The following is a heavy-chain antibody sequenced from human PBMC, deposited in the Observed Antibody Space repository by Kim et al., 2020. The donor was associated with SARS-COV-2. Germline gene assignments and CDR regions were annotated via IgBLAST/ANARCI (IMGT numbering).Heavy chain of an antibody. D-gene: IGHD3-9*01. V-gene: IGHV1-46*01. J-gene: IGHJ6*02. CDR1: GYTFTSYY. Sequence: ASVKVSCKASGYTFTSYYMHWVRQAPGQGLEWMGIINPSGGSTSYAQKFQGRVTMTRDTSTSTVYMELSSLRSEDTAVYYCARGGPDYDILTGYLGGSYYYGMDVWGQGTTVTVSS. CDR2: INPSGGST. CDR3: ARGGPDYDILTGYLGGSYYYGMDV.